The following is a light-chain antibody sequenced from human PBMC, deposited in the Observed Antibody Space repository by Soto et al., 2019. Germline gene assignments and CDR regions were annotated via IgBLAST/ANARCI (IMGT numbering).Light chain of an antibody. CDR2: DDS. CDR1: QSISTW. CDR3: QKYHIYSWT. J-gene: IGKJ1*01. V-gene: IGKV1-5*01. Sequence: DLQMTQSPSTLSSSLGDSVTITCRASQSISTWLAWYQQKTGKAPELLISDDSSLESGVPSRLSGGGSGTELNLTISRLQPDDFATYYCQKYHIYSWTFGQGTKVDIK.